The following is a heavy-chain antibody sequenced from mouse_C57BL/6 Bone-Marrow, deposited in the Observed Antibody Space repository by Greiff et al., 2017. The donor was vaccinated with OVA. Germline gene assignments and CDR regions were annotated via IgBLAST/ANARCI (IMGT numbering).Heavy chain of an antibody. Sequence: VQLQESGAELVRPGASVTLSCKASGYTFTAYEMHWVKQTPVHGLEWIGAIDPETGGTAYHQKFKGKAILTADKSSSTAYMELRSLTSEDSAVYYCTRGDYDVGYYFDYWGQGTTLTVSS. CDR1: GYTFTAYE. J-gene: IGHJ2*01. CDR2: IDPETGGT. D-gene: IGHD2-4*01. V-gene: IGHV1-15*01. CDR3: TRGDYDVGYYFDY.